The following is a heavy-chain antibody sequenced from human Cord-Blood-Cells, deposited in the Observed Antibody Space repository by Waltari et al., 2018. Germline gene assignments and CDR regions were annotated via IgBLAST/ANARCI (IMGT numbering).Heavy chain of an antibody. D-gene: IGHD2-2*02. V-gene: IGHV4-39*01. CDR3: ASTLVDIVVVPAAIGFDY. CDR2: IYYSGST. CDR1: GGSISSSSYY. Sequence: QLQLQESGPGLVKPSETLSLTCTVSGGSISSSSYYWGWIRQPPGKGLEWIGRIYYSGSTYYNPSLKSRVTISVDPSKNQFSLKLSSVTAADTAVDYCASTLVDIVVVPAAIGFDYCGQGTLVTVSS. J-gene: IGHJ4*02.